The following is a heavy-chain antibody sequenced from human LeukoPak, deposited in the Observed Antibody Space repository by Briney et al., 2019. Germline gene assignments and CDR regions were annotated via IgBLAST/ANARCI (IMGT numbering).Heavy chain of an antibody. V-gene: IGHV3-30*18. CDR2: VSKDGSNK. D-gene: IGHD1-1*01. CDR1: RFTFSSYP. J-gene: IGHJ4*02. Sequence: GGSLRLSCEASRFTFSSYPMHWVRQAPGKGLEWVAAVSKDGSNKYYADSVKGRYTISRDTSKNTLYLEMNSLSGEDTAVYYCAKGGSDGRPYFFDYWGQGTLVTVSS. CDR3: AKGGSDGRPYFFDY.